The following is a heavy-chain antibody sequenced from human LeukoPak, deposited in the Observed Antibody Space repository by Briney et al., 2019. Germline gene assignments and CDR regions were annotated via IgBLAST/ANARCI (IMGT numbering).Heavy chain of an antibody. Sequence: GGSLRLSCAASGFTFSSYWMSWVHQAPGKGLEWVANIKQDASEKYYVDSVKGRFTISRDNAKNSLFLQMNRLRVEDTAVYYCARVGLLLKYFDYWGQGTLVTVSS. CDR1: GFTFSSYW. V-gene: IGHV3-7*01. J-gene: IGHJ4*02. CDR3: ARVGLLLKYFDY. CDR2: IKQDASEK. D-gene: IGHD2-21*02.